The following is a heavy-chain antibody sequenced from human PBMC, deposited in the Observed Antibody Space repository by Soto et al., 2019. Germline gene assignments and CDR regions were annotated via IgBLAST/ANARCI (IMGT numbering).Heavy chain of an antibody. CDR2: IYYSGST. D-gene: IGHD6-19*01. J-gene: IGHJ4*02. V-gene: IGHV4-39*01. Sequence: SETLSLTCTVSGGSISSSSYYWGWIRQPPGKGLEWIGSIYYSGSTYYNPSLKSRVTISVDTSKNQFSLKLSSVTAADTAVYYCARHDRRLVFHNYYFDYWGQGTLVTVSS. CDR3: ARHDRRLVFHNYYFDY. CDR1: GGSISSSSYY.